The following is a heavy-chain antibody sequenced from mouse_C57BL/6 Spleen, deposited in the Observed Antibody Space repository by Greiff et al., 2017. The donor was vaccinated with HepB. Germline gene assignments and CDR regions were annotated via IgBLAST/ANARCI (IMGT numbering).Heavy chain of an antibody. CDR2: INPSTGGT. V-gene: IGHV1-42*01. CDR3: ARFDGSSSYYFDY. CDR1: GYSFTGYY. D-gene: IGHD1-1*01. J-gene: IGHJ2*01. Sequence: EVQLQQSGPELVKPGASVKISCKASGYSFTGYYMNWVKQSPEKSLEWIGEINPSTGGTTYNQKFKAKATLTVDKSSSTAYMQLKSLTSEDSAVYDCARFDGSSSYYFDYWGQGTTLTVSS.